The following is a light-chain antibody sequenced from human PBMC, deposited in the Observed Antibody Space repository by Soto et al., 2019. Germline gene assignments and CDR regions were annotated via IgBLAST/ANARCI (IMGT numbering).Light chain of an antibody. Sequence: DMQMTQSPSTVSASVGDRVTITCRASQSISSWLAWYQQKPGKAPKLLIYDASSLESGVPSRFSGSGSGTDFTLTISSLQPEDFATYYCQQFSNYPHVFGQGTRLEIK. CDR2: DAS. CDR3: QQFSNYPHV. V-gene: IGKV1-5*01. J-gene: IGKJ5*01. CDR1: QSISSW.